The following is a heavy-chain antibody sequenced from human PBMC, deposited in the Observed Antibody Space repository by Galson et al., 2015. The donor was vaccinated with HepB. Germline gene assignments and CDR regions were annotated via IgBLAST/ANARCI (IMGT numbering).Heavy chain of an antibody. V-gene: IGHV4-34*01. CDR3: ARAYYGSGSYYHWFDP. D-gene: IGHD3-10*01. Sequence: TLSLTCTVFGGSLNNYFWSWIRQSPGKGLEWIGEINHRGNTNYNPSVKSRVTMSVDTFKNEFSLKVTSLTAADTAVYYRARAYYGSGSYYHWFDPWGQGTLVTVSS. CDR1: GGSLNNYF. CDR2: INHRGNT. J-gene: IGHJ5*02.